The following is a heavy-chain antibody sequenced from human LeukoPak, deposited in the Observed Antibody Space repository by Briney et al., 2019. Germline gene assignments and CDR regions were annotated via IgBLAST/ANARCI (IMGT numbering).Heavy chain of an antibody. J-gene: IGHJ4*02. Sequence: VASVKVSCKASGGTFSNYVFSWVRQAPGQGLEWMGGLIPIFDSADYAQKFRGRVTFTADESANTAYMELSSLRSEDTAVYYCATVLAYYSDSSGYSDWGQGTLVSVSS. V-gene: IGHV1-69*13. CDR1: GGTFSNYV. D-gene: IGHD3-22*01. CDR2: LIPIFDSA. CDR3: ATVLAYYSDSSGYSD.